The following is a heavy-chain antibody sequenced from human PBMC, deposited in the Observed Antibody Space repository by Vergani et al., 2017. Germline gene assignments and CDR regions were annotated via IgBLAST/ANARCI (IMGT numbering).Heavy chain of an antibody. CDR2: IYTSGST. D-gene: IGHD6-13*01. J-gene: IGHJ3*02. Sequence: QVQLQESGPGLVKPSETLSLTCTVSGGSISSYYWSWIRQPAGKGLEWIGRIYTSGSTNYNPSLKSRVTMSVDTSKNQFSLKLRSVTAADTAVYYCARGMGAAAGIEDAFDSWGQGTMVTVSS. CDR3: ARGMGAAAGIEDAFDS. CDR1: GGSISSYY. V-gene: IGHV4-4*07.